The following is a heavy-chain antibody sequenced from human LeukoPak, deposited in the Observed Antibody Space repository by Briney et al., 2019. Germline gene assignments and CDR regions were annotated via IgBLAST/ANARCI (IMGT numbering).Heavy chain of an antibody. V-gene: IGHV4-39*07. D-gene: IGHD6-19*01. CDR2: IYYSGST. Sequence: PSETLSLTCTVSGGSISSSSYYWGWIRQPPGKGLEWIGSIYYSGSTYYNPSLKSRVTISVDTSKNQFSLKLSSVTAADTTVYYCARDRGYSSGWSEFDYWGQGTLVTVSS. CDR1: GGSISSSSYY. CDR3: ARDRGYSSGWSEFDY. J-gene: IGHJ4*02.